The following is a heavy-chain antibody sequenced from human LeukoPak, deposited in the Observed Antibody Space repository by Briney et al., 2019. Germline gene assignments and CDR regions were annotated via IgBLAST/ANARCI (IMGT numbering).Heavy chain of an antibody. J-gene: IGHJ4*02. V-gene: IGHV4-39*07. CDR2: IFYSGST. Sequence: SETLSLTCTVSGGSISTRNYYWGWIRQPPGKGLEWIGNIFYSGSTYYSPSLKSRVTISLDTSRNQFSLKLSSVTAADTAVYYCAIYYGSSTGGFDYWGQGTLVTVSS. D-gene: IGHD3-10*01. CDR1: GGSISTRNYY. CDR3: AIYYGSSTGGFDY.